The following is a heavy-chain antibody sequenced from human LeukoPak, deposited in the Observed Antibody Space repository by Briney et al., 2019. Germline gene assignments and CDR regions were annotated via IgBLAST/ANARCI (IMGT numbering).Heavy chain of an antibody. CDR2: IFTSGTT. Sequence: KTSETLSLTCTVSGGSISNAIYHWSWIRQPAGKGLEWIGRIFTSGTTTYSPSLMSRLTISLDTSKNQFSLKVNSVTAADTAVYYCARLDYSGGYFFHHWGPGTLVTVSS. D-gene: IGHD2-15*01. J-gene: IGHJ4*02. CDR3: ARLDYSGGYFFHH. V-gene: IGHV4-61*02. CDR1: GGSISNAIYH.